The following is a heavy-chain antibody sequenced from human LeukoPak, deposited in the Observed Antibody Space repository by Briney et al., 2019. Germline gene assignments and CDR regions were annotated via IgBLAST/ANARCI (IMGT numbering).Heavy chain of an antibody. CDR2: TYYKSKWYN. D-gene: IGHD6-19*01. V-gene: IGHV6-1*01. CDR1: GDSVSSNSAA. Sequence: SQTLSLTCAISGDSVSSNSAAWNWLRQSPSRGLEWLGRTYYKSKWYNDYAVSVKTRITINPDTSKNQFSLQLNSVTPEDTAVYYCARSLLQRSGWTFDYWGQGTLVTVSS. CDR3: ARSLLQRSGWTFDY. J-gene: IGHJ4*02.